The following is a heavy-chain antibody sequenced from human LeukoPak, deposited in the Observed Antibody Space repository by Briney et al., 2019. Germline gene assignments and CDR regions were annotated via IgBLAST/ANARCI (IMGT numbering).Heavy chain of an antibody. Sequence: GGSLRLSCAASGFTFSSYAMHWVRQAPGKGLEWVAVISYDGSNKYYADSVKGRFTISRDNSKNTLYLQMNSPRAEDTAVYYCARVSGYDSSGTAFDYWGQGTLVTVSS. J-gene: IGHJ4*02. V-gene: IGHV3-30*04. D-gene: IGHD3-22*01. CDR2: ISYDGSNK. CDR3: ARVSGYDSSGTAFDY. CDR1: GFTFSSYA.